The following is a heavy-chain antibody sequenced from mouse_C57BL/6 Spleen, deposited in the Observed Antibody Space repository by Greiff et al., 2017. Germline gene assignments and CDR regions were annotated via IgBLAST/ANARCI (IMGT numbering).Heavy chain of an antibody. D-gene: IGHD1-1*01. V-gene: IGHV1-59*01. Sequence: QVQLQQPGAELVRPGTSVKLSCKASGYTFTSYWMHWVKQRPGQGLEWIGVIDPSDSYTNYNQKFKGKATLTVDTSSSTAYMQLSSMTSEDSAVYYCARLRATVVDYCAMDYWGQGTSVTVSA. CDR2: IDPSDSYT. CDR1: GYTFTSYW. J-gene: IGHJ4*01. CDR3: ARLRATVVDYCAMDY.